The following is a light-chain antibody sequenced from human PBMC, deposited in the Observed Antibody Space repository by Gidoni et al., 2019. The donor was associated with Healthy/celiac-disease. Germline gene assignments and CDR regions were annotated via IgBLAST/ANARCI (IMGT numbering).Light chain of an antibody. CDR1: QSISSW. CDR2: DAS. J-gene: IGKJ1*01. CDR3: QQYNSYPVT. V-gene: IGKV1-5*01. Sequence: DIQMTQSPSTLSASVGERVTITCRASQSISSWLAWYQQKPGKAPKLLIYDASSLESGVPSRFSGSGSGTEFTLTISSLQPDDFATYYFQQYNSYPVTFGQGTKVEIK.